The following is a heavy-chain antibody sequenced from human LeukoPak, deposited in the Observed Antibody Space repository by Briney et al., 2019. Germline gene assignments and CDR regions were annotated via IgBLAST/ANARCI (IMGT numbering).Heavy chain of an antibody. J-gene: IGHJ3*02. CDR3: ARQRGSVGAFEI. D-gene: IGHD3-10*01. V-gene: IGHV4-61*01. CDR2: IHYSGST. CDR1: GGSISSGSYY. Sequence: SETLSLTCTVSGGSISSGSYYWSWIRQPPGKGLEWIAYIHYSGSTDYNPSLKSRLTISVDTSKNQLSLKLTSMTAADTAVYYCARQRGSVGAFEIWGQGTMVTVSS.